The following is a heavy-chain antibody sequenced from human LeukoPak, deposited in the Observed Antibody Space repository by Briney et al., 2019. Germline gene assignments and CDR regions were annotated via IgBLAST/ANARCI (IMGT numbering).Heavy chain of an antibody. CDR3: ARGYYYDSSGSLHDY. CDR1: GGSIKSGDYY. D-gene: IGHD3-22*01. Sequence: SETLSLTCTVSGGSIKSGDYYWSWIRQPPGKGLEWIGEINHSGSTNYNPSLKSRVTISVDTSKNQFSLKLSSVAAADTAVYYCARGYYYDSSGSLHDYWGQGTLVTVSS. CDR2: INHSGST. J-gene: IGHJ4*02. V-gene: IGHV4-34*01.